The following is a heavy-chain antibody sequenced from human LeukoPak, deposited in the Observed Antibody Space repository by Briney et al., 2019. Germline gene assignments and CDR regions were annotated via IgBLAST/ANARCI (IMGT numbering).Heavy chain of an antibody. V-gene: IGHV3-23*01. CDR1: GFSFSNYA. D-gene: IGHD1-1*01. Sequence: PGGSLRLSWVASGFSFSNYAMAWVRQAPGKGLEWVSGISGSGGSTYYADSVRGRFTISRDNFKNTLDVQMSSLGVEDTAIYYCARTGVGGGHRFDYWGQGTLVTVSS. CDR2: ISGSGGST. CDR3: ARTGVGGGHRFDY. J-gene: IGHJ4*02.